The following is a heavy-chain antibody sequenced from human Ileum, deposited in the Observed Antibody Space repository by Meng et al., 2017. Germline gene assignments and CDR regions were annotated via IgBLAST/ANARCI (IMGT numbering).Heavy chain of an antibody. Sequence: GESLKISCEVSGLTFTDAWVTWVRQAPATGLEWIGRIKSYGAGGTVDYTAPLKGRFTISRDDSKNTVYLQINSLITEDTAVYYCAHNTGRVMDHHHFGMGFWGQGTTVTVSS. CDR2: IKSYGAGGTV. CDR3: AHNTGRVMDHHHFGMGF. D-gene: IGHD1-1*01. CDR1: GLTFTDAW. J-gene: IGHJ6*02. V-gene: IGHV3-15*05.